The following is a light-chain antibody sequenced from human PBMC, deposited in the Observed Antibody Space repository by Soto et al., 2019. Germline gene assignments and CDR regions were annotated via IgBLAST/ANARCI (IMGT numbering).Light chain of an antibody. CDR1: SSNIGSND. Sequence: QSVLTQPPSVSAAPGQKVTFSCSGNSSNIGSNDVSWYQQLPGKAPKLLIYENSQRPSGIPDRFSGSKSGTSATLGITGLQTGDEADYYCGTWDSSLIALFGTGTKVTVL. CDR3: GTWDSSLIAL. J-gene: IGLJ1*01. V-gene: IGLV1-51*02. CDR2: ENS.